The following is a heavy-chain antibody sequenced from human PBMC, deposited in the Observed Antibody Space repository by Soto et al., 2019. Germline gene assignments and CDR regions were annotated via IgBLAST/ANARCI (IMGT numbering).Heavy chain of an antibody. CDR2: IYYSGST. CDR3: ARVAATHYYYYYGMDV. J-gene: IGHJ6*02. CDR1: GGSISSSSYY. Sequence: SETLSLTCTVSGGSISSSSYYWGWIRQPPGKGLEWIGSIYYSGSTYYNPSLKSRVTISVDTSKNQFSLKLSSVTAADTAVYYCARVAATHYYYYYGMDVWGQETTVTVSS. V-gene: IGHV4-39*01. D-gene: IGHD2-15*01.